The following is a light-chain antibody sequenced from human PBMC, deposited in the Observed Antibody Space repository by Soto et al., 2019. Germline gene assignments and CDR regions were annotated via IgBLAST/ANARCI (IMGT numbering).Light chain of an antibody. CDR2: VNN. J-gene: IGLJ3*02. CDR3: QSYDSSLSGWV. V-gene: IGLV1-40*01. CDR1: SSKIGAGFD. Sequence: QAVLTQPPSVSGAPGQRVTISCTGSSSKIGAGFDVHWYQQLPGTAPKLLIYVNNNRPSGVPDRFSGSKSGTSASLAITGLQADDEADYYCQSYDSSLSGWVFGGGTHLTVL.